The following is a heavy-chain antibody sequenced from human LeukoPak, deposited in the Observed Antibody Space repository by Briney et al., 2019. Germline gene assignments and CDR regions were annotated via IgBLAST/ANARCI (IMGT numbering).Heavy chain of an antibody. Sequence: GGSLRLSCAASGFTFDDYAMHWVRHAPGKGLEWVSLISWDGGSTYYADSVKGRFTISRDNSKNSLYLQMNSQRAEDTALYYCAKDFRPGVVVITGIDAFDIWGQGTMVTVSS. CDR1: GFTFDDYA. V-gene: IGHV3-43D*03. CDR3: AKDFRPGVVVITGIDAFDI. J-gene: IGHJ3*02. CDR2: ISWDGGST. D-gene: IGHD3-22*01.